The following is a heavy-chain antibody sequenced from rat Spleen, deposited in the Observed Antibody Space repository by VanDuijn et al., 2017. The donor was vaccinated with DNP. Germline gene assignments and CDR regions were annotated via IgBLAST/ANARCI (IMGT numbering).Heavy chain of an antibody. CDR2: ITYDGSRT. Sequence: EVQLVESGGGLVQPGRSLKLSCAASGFTLSDYAMVWVRQAPKKGLEWVATITYDGSRTYFRDSVKGRFTISRDIAKSTLYLQMDSLRSEDTATYYCTTFEGRNAWGQGTSVTVSS. D-gene: IGHD1-11*01. J-gene: IGHJ4*01. CDR3: TTFEGRNA. CDR1: GFTLSDYA. V-gene: IGHV5S10*01.